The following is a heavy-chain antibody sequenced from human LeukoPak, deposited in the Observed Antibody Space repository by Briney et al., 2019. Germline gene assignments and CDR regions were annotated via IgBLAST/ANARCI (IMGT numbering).Heavy chain of an antibody. J-gene: IGHJ4*02. D-gene: IGHD6-13*01. CDR1: GGSISSYY. CDR3: ARVTGYMTEDYFDY. Sequence: SETLSLTCTVSGGSISSYYWSWIRQPPGKGPEWIGYIYYSGSTNYNPSLKSRFTISVDKSKNQFSLKLSSVTAADTAVYYCARVTGYMTEDYFDYWGQGTLITVSS. CDR2: IYYSGST. V-gene: IGHV4-59*01.